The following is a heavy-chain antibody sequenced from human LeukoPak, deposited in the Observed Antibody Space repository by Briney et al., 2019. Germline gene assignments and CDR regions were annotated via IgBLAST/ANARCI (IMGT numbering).Heavy chain of an antibody. CDR2: INHSGST. Sequence: SETLSLTCAVYGGSFSGYYWCWIRQPPGKGLEWIGEINHSGSTNYNPSLKSRVTISVDTSKNQFSLKLSSVTAADTAVYYCARDFSYGDSNYWGQGTLVTVSS. D-gene: IGHD4-17*01. V-gene: IGHV4-34*01. J-gene: IGHJ4*02. CDR3: ARDFSYGDSNY. CDR1: GGSFSGYY.